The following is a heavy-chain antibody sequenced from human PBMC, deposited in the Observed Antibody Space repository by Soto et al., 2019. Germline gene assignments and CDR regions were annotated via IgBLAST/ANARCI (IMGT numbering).Heavy chain of an antibody. CDR3: ARTPPYYYGSGSYLHPADYFDY. CDR2: INHSGST. J-gene: IGHJ4*02. V-gene: IGHV4-34*01. Sequence: PSETLSLTCAVYGGSFSGYYWSWIRQPPGKGLEWIGEINHSGSTNYNPSLKSRVTISVDTSKNQFSLKLSSVTAADTAVYYCARTPPYYYGSGSYLHPADYFDYWGQGTLVTV. CDR1: GGSFSGYY. D-gene: IGHD3-10*01.